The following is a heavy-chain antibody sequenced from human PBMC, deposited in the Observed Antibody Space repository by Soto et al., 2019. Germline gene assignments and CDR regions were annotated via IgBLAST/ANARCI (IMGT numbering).Heavy chain of an antibody. J-gene: IGHJ5*02. V-gene: IGHV3-23*01. CDR3: AKGGYCSSTSCYAGIFNWFDP. D-gene: IGHD2-2*01. CDR1: GFTFSSYA. Sequence: GGSLRLSCAASGFTFSSYAMSWVRQAPGKGLEWVSAISGSGGSTYYADSVKGRFTISRDNSKNTLYLQMNSLRAEDTAVYYCAKGGYCSSTSCYAGIFNWFDPWGQGTLVTVSS. CDR2: ISGSGGST.